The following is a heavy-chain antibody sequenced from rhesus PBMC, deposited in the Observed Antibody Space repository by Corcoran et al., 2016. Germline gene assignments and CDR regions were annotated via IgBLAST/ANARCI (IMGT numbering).Heavy chain of an antibody. D-gene: IGHD1-20*01. CDR3: ARVSGTGDY. CDR2: IDGNSAST. Sequence: QVKLQQWGEGLVKPSETLSLTCAVYGASISGSYYWSWIRQAPGKGLEWIGNIDGNSASTNYNPSLKHRVTISKDTSKNQFSLKLSSVTAADTAVYYCARVSGTGDYWDQGVLVTVSS. J-gene: IGHJ4*01. V-gene: IGHV4-73*01. CDR1: GASISGSYY.